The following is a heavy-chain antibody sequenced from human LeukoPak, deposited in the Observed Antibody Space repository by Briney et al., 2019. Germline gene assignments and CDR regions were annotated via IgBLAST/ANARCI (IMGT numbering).Heavy chain of an antibody. CDR2: IIPIFGTA. J-gene: IGHJ4*02. D-gene: IGHD3-22*01. CDR3: ARLYDSSGYYFDY. Sequence: SVKVSCKASGYTFTGYYMHWVRQAPGQGLEWMGGIIPIFGTANYAQKFQGRVTITTDESTSTAYMELSSLRSEDTAVYYCARLYDSSGYYFDYWGQGTLVTVSS. CDR1: GYTFTGYY. V-gene: IGHV1-69*05.